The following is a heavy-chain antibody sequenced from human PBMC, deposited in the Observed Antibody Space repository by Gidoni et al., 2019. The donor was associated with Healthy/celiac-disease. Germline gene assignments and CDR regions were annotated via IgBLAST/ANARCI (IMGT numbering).Heavy chain of an antibody. D-gene: IGHD6-13*01. CDR2: SSAYNGNT. Sequence: QVQLVQSGAEVKKPGASVRVSCKAPGYTFTSSGISWVRQAPGQGLEWMGWSSAYNGNTNYAQKLQGRVTMTTDTSTSTAYMERRSLRSDDTAVYYCARVGVAAALGAYYYYGMDVWGQGTTVTVSS. CDR3: ARVGVAAALGAYYYYGMDV. V-gene: IGHV1-18*04. CDR1: GYTFTSSG. J-gene: IGHJ6*02.